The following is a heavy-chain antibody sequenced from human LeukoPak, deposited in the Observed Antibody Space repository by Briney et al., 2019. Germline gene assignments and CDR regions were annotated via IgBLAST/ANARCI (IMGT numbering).Heavy chain of an antibody. CDR3: ARRGEAMDPFDY. D-gene: IGHD5-18*01. J-gene: IGHJ4*02. V-gene: IGHV5-51*01. CDR1: GYSFTSYW. Sequence: VESLKISCKDSGYSFTSYWIGWVRQMPGKGLEWMGIIYPGDSDTRYSPSFQGQVTISADKSINTAYLQWSSLKASDTAIYYCARRGEAMDPFDYWGQGTLHTVSS. CDR2: IYPGDSDT.